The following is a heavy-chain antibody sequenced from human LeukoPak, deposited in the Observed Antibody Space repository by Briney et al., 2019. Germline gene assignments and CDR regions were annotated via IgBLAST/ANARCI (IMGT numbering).Heavy chain of an antibody. V-gene: IGHV3-30-3*01. CDR3: ARDPRYCSVTSCPDAFDI. Sequence: GGSLRLSCAASGSTFSSYAMHWVRQAPGKGLEWVAVISYDGSNKYYADSVKGRFTISRDNSKNTLYLQMNSLRAEDTAVYYCARDPRYCSVTSCPDAFDIWGQGTMVTVSS. J-gene: IGHJ3*02. D-gene: IGHD2-2*01. CDR2: ISYDGSNK. CDR1: GSTFSSYA.